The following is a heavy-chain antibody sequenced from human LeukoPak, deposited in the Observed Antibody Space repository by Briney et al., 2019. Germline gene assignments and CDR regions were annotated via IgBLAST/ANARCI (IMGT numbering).Heavy chain of an antibody. CDR3: ARAGAPPAAAMGRGSFDY. CDR1: GGSFSGYY. CDR2: INHSGST. J-gene: IGHJ4*02. V-gene: IGHV4-34*01. D-gene: IGHD2-2*01. Sequence: SETLSLTCAVYGGSFSGYYWSWIRQPPGKGLEWIGEINHSGSTNYNPSLKSRVTISVDTSKNQFSLKLSSVTAADTAGYYCARAGAPPAAAMGRGSFDYWGQGSLVTVSS.